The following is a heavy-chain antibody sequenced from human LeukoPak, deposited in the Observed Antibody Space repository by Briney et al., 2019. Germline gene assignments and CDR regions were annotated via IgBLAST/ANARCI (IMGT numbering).Heavy chain of an antibody. CDR1: GCSFTSYG. CDR2: ISTVNGKT. Sequence: ASVKVSRKSSGCSFTSYGINWVRQAPGQGLEWMGWISTVNGKTHYPQNLQGRFTMTTDTSTGTAYIEVSSLRSHGTAVYYCARAYSYGYGPLDYWGQGTLDSVSS. CDR3: ARAYSYGYGPLDY. V-gene: IGHV1-18*04. D-gene: IGHD5-18*01. J-gene: IGHJ4*02.